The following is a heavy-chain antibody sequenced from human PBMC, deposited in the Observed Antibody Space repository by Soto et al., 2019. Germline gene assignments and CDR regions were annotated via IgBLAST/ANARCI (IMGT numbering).Heavy chain of an antibody. J-gene: IGHJ4*02. Sequence: EVQLFESGGGLVQPGGSLRLSCVGSGFFFSSYTMTWVRQATGKGLEWVSSFSATSENTYYADSVRGRFTISRDNSKNTLFLQMNSLTAEDTAMYYCAKARDQQWVRLPFDYWGQGILVIVSS. V-gene: IGHV3-23*01. CDR3: AKARDQQWVRLPFDY. D-gene: IGHD6-19*01. CDR1: GFFFSSYT. CDR2: FSATSENT.